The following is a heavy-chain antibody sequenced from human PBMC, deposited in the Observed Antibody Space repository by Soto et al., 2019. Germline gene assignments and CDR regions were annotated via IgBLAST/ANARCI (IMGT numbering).Heavy chain of an antibody. Sequence: ASVKVSCKASGYTFTGYYMHWVRQAPGQGLEWMGWINPNSGGTNYAQKFQGWVTMTRGTSISTAYMELSRLRSDDTAVYYCARDQKTAGYSSGFSFDYWGQGTLVTVSA. CDR1: GYTFTGYY. CDR2: INPNSGGT. CDR3: ARDQKTAGYSSGFSFDY. V-gene: IGHV1-2*04. D-gene: IGHD6-19*01. J-gene: IGHJ4*02.